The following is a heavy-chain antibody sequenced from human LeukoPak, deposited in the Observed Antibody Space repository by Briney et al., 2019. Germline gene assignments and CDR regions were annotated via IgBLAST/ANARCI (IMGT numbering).Heavy chain of an antibody. CDR1: GGSFRGYY. J-gene: IGHJ5*02. V-gene: IGHV4-34*01. CDR3: ARGQGGSNWFDP. CDR2: INHSGST. Sequence: SETLSLTCAVYGGSFRGYYWSWIRQPPGKGLEWIGEINHSGSTNYNPSVKSRVTISVDTSKNQFSLKLSSVTAADTAVYYCARGQGGSNWFDPWGQGTLVTVSS.